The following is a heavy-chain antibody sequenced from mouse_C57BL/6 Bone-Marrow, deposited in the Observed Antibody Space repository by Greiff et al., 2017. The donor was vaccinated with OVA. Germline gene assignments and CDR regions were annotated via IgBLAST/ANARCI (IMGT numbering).Heavy chain of an antibody. CDR2: IDPENGDT. Sequence: VQLKQSGAELVRPGASVKLSCTASGFNIKDDYMHWVKQRPEQGLEWIGWIDPENGDTEYASKFQGKATITADTSSNTAYLQLSSLTSEDTAVYDCTTGRLYCSRFAYWGQGTLVTVSA. D-gene: IGHD1-1*01. V-gene: IGHV14-4*01. CDR1: GFNIKDDY. CDR3: TTGRLYCSRFAY. J-gene: IGHJ3*01.